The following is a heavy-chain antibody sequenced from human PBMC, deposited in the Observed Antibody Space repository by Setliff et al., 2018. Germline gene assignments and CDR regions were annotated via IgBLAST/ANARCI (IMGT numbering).Heavy chain of an antibody. V-gene: IGHV7-4-1*02. J-gene: IGHJ6*03. CDR1: GYTFTTYA. CDR2: INTNTGNP. CDR3: ARASRFGTIKYRGDYYMDV. D-gene: IGHD3-10*01. Sequence: ASVKVSCKASGYTFTTYAISWMRQAPGQGLEWMGWINTNTGNPSYAQGFTGRFVFSLDTSVSTAYLQISGLKAEDTALYYCARASRFGTIKYRGDYYMDVWGKGTTVTVSS.